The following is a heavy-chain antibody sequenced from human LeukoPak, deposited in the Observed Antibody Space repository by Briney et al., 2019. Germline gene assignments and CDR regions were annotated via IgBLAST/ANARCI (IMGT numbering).Heavy chain of an antibody. V-gene: IGHV4-59*01. D-gene: IGHD1-26*01. Sequence: SETLSLACTVSGGSISSYYWSWIRQPPGKGLEYIGYIFYTGSTNYNPSLKSRVTISVDTSKNQFSLKLTSVTAADTAVYYCASTPRGSYYYFDYWGRGTLVTVSS. J-gene: IGHJ4*02. CDR2: IFYTGST. CDR1: GGSISSYY. CDR3: ASTPRGSYYYFDY.